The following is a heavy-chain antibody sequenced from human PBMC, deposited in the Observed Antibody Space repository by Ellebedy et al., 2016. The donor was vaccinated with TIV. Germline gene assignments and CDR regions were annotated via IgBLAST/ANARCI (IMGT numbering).Heavy chain of an antibody. D-gene: IGHD1-1*01. CDR3: AREKSGHKWNDGFDS. CDR2: ISSSGAYR. CDR1: GFAFSTYS. J-gene: IGHJ4*02. V-gene: IGHV3-21*01. Sequence: GESLKISCAASGFAFSTYSMNWVRQAPGKGLEWVSSISSSGAYRYHADSMEGRFTISRDNAKNSLYLQMNSLRADETAVYYCAREKSGHKWNDGFDSWGQGTLVTVSS.